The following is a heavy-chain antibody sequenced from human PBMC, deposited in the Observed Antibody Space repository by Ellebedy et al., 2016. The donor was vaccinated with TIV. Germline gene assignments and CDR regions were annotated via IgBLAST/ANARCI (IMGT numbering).Heavy chain of an antibody. CDR2: IFYSGSA. V-gene: IGHV4-31*03. CDR3: ARVTVAASAFDL. CDR1: GGSISRDAYY. J-gene: IGHJ3*01. Sequence: SETLSLXXTVSGGSISRDAYYWSWIRQHPGKGLEWIGYIFYSGSAYYTPSLKSRLTISMDTSKNQFSLKVSSVTAADTAMYYCARVTVAASAFDLWGQGTMVTVSS. D-gene: IGHD6-6*01.